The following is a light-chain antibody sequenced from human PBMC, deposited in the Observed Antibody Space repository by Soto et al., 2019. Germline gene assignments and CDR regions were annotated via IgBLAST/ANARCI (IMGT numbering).Light chain of an antibody. V-gene: IGKV2-24*01. CDR1: QSLVHIDGNTY. CDR3: MQATQSYT. CDR2: KIS. Sequence: DILLTQTRLSSPVTLGQPASISCRSSQSLVHIDGNTYFNLLQQRPGQPPRLLIYKISNRFPGVPDSFSGSGAGTDFTLKISRVEAEDVGVYYCMQATQSYTFGQGTRLEIK. J-gene: IGKJ2*01.